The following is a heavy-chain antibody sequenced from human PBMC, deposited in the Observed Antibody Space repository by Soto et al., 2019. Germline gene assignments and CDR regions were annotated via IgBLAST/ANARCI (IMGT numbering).Heavy chain of an antibody. CDR3: SRLGSTIFGVVPPYFDY. V-gene: IGHV4-59*08. CDR1: GGSISSYY. CDR2: IYYSGST. D-gene: IGHD3-3*01. J-gene: IGHJ4*02. Sequence: SETLSLTCTVSGGSISSYYWSWIRQPPGKGLEWIGYIYYSGSTNYNPSLKSRVTISVDTSKNHFSLKLSSVTAVDTSVYYCSRLGSTIFGVVPPYFDYWGQGTLVTVSS.